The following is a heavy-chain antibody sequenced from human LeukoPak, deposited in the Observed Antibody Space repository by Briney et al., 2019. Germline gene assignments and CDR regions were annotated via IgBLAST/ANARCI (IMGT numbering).Heavy chain of an antibody. V-gene: IGHV1-2*02. CDR1: GYTFTSYG. Sequence: ASVKVSCKASGYTFTSYGISWVRQAPGQGLEWMGWINSNRGGTNYAQKFQGRVTMTRDTSISTAYMELSRLRSDDTAVYYCAKPYYYDSSGYYYYYYYGMDVWGQGTTVTVSS. D-gene: IGHD3-22*01. CDR2: INSNRGGT. CDR3: AKPYYYDSSGYYYYYYYGMDV. J-gene: IGHJ6*02.